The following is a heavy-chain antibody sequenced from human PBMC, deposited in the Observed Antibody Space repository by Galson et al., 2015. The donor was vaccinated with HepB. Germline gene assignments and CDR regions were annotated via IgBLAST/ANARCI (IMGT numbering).Heavy chain of an antibody. J-gene: IGHJ6*02. Sequence: TLSLTCTVSGGSISSGGYYWSWIRQHPGKGLEWIGYIYYSGSTYYNPSLKSRVTLSVDTSKNQFSLKLSSVTAADTAVYYCAGVSGESYYYYGMDVWGQGTTVTVSS. V-gene: IGHV4-31*03. D-gene: IGHD3-10*01. CDR1: GGSISSGGYY. CDR3: AGVSGESYYYYGMDV. CDR2: IYYSGST.